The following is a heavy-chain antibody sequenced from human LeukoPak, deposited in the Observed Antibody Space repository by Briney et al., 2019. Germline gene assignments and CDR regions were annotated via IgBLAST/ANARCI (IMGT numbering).Heavy chain of an antibody. CDR3: ARESSGWHFSVWYFDL. V-gene: IGHV1-69*04. J-gene: IGHJ2*01. CDR1: VGTFSSYA. CDR2: IIPILGIA. Sequence: GASVKVSCKASVGTFSSYAISWVRQAPGQGLEWMGRIIPILGIANYAQKFQGRVTITADKSTSTAYMELSSLRSEDTAVYYCARESSGWHFSVWYFDLWGRGTLVTVSS. D-gene: IGHD6-19*01.